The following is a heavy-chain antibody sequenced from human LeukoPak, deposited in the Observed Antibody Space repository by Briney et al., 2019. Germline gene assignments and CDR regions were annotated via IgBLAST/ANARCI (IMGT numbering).Heavy chain of an antibody. J-gene: IGHJ4*02. D-gene: IGHD3-3*01. V-gene: IGHV4-39*01. CDR1: GGSISSNNCY. CDR2: IYYTGST. CDR3: VRLYSRNNDFWSGYYETH. Sequence: PSETLSLTCTVSGGSISSNNCYWGWIRQPPGKGLEWIGSIYYTGSTHYNPSLKSRVTISVDMSKNQFSLKLSSVSAADTAVFYCVRLYSRNNDFWSGYYETHWGQGTLVTVSS.